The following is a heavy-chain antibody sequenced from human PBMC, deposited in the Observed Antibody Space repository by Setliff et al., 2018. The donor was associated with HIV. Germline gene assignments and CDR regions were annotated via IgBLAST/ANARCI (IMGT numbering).Heavy chain of an antibody. CDR1: GGSITGNNYY. CDR2: INHSVST. CDR3: SRGSSTYDSSDYDDAFDV. D-gene: IGHD3-22*01. V-gene: IGHV4-39*01. Sequence: SETLSLTCTVSGGSITGNNYYWTWVRQPPGKGLEWIGEINHSVSTNYNPSLKSRVSIPVDTSKNQFYLEVTSVTAADTGTYFCSRGSSTYDSSDYDDAFDVWGQGTMVTVSS. J-gene: IGHJ3*01.